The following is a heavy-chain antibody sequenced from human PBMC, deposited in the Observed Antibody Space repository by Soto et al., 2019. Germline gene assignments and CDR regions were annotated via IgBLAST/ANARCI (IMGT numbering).Heavy chain of an antibody. Sequence: ESGGGVVQPGRSLRLSCAASGFTFSSYAMHWVRQAPGKGLEWVAVISYDGSNKYYADSVKGRFTISRDNSKNTLYLQMNSLRAEDTAVYYCARDGGDQGFYFDYWGQGTLVTVSS. CDR3: ARDGGDQGFYFDY. V-gene: IGHV3-30-3*01. J-gene: IGHJ4*02. CDR1: GFTFSSYA. CDR2: ISYDGSNK. D-gene: IGHD2-21*02.